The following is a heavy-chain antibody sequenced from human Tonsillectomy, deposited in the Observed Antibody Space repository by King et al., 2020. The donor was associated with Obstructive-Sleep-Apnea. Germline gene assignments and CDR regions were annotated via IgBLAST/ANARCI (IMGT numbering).Heavy chain of an antibody. CDR3: AKDNSNWSFDY. CDR1: GFTFSSSG. V-gene: IGHV3-30*02. CDR2: IRYDGSNE. Sequence: VQLVESGGGVVQPGGSLRLSCAASGFTFSSSGMHWVRQAPGKGLEWVTFIRYDGSNEYYADSVKGRFSVSRDHSKNALFLPMNNLSAEDTAVYYCAKDNSNWSFDYWGQGILVTVSS. J-gene: IGHJ4*02. D-gene: IGHD6-6*01.